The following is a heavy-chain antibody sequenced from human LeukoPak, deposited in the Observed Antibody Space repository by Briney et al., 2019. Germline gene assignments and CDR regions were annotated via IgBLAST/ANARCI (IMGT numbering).Heavy chain of an antibody. D-gene: IGHD3-10*01. Sequence: GGSLRLSCAASGFTVSTSYMHWVRQASGKGLVWVSRITRDGSLTNYADSVRGRFTISRDNSKNTAYLQMNSLRAEDTAIYYCAKDTVYDSGRRPDSWGQGTLVTVSS. CDR3: AKDTVYDSGRRPDS. V-gene: IGHV3-74*01. CDR1: GFTVSTSY. J-gene: IGHJ4*02. CDR2: ITRDGSLT.